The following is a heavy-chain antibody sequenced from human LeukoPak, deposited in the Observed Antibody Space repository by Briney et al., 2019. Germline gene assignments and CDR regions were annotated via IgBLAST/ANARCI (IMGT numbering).Heavy chain of an antibody. CDR2: IYYSGTT. CDR3: ARAYYYDSSGYSGASNWLHP. CDR1: GDSVSSAAYY. D-gene: IGHD3-22*01. Sequence: PSQTLSLTCTVSGDSVSSAAYYWSWIRQHPGKGLEWIGHIYYSGTTYLNPSLKSRVTISVDTSKNQFSLKLTSVTAADTAVYYCARAYYYDSSGYSGASNWLHPWGQGTLVTVSS. V-gene: IGHV4-31*03. J-gene: IGHJ5*02.